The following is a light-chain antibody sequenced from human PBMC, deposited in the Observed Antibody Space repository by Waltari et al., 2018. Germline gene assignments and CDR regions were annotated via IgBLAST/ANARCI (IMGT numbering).Light chain of an antibody. CDR1: QGLLPSSVNTF. V-gene: IGKV2-28*01. CDR3: MQARQTPWT. CDR2: LVS. J-gene: IGKJ1*01. Sequence: DIVITPSPLSLSVTPGEPASLSCRSLQGLLPSSVNTFLDWYLQKPGQSPQLLIYLVSKRASGGPDRFSGSGSGTDCTLKISRVEAEDGGVYFCMQARQTPWTFGQGTKVEIK.